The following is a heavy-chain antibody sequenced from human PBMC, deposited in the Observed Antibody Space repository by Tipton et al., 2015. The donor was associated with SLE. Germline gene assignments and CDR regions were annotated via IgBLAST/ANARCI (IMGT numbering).Heavy chain of an antibody. CDR3: ARGKTRVEY. J-gene: IGHJ4*02. CDR1: GDSIDNYY. D-gene: IGHD2-2*01. Sequence: GLVKPSETLSLICTVSGDSIDNYYWSWIRQTPGKGLEWIGYVHTSGSTIYNSSLKSRVTISVDTSKKQVSLKLNSVTAADTAEYYCARGKTRVEYLGQGTLVTVSS. CDR2: VHTSGST. V-gene: IGHV4-4*08.